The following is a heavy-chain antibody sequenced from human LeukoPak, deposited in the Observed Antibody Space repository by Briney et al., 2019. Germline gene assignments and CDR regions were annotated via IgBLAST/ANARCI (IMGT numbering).Heavy chain of an antibody. V-gene: IGHV3-21*01. CDR2: ISTSSIYI. CDR1: GFTFSSYT. CDR3: AELGITMIGGV. J-gene: IGHJ6*04. Sequence: GGSLRLSCAASGFTFSSYTMNWVRQAPGKGLEWVSSISTSSIYIYYTDSLKGRFTISRDNAKNSLYLQMNSLRAEDTAVYYCAELGITMIGGVWGKGTTVTISS. D-gene: IGHD3-10*02.